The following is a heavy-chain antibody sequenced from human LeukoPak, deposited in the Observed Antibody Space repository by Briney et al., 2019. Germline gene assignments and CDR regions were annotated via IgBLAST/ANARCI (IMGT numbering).Heavy chain of an antibody. Sequence: PGGSLRLSCAGSGFTFSNYAMTWVRQAPGKGLEWVSGISGSGGATYYADSVQGRFTISRDNSRNILYLQMNSLRDEDTALYYCAKDRIGVLPDAFDIWGQGTMVTVSS. D-gene: IGHD3-3*01. J-gene: IGHJ3*02. V-gene: IGHV3-23*01. CDR3: AKDRIGVLPDAFDI. CDR1: GFTFSNYA. CDR2: ISGSGGAT.